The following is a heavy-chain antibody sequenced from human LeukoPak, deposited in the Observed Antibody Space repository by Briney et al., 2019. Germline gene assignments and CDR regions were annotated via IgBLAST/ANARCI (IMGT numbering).Heavy chain of an antibody. CDR2: IRYDGSNK. V-gene: IGHV3-30*02. D-gene: IGHD3-22*01. CDR3: AKDDYYDSSGYYWSEAFDI. CDR1: GFPFSSYG. Sequence: PGGSLSLSCAAPGFPFSSYGMHWVRQAPGKGLEGVAFIRYDGSNKYCADYVKGRFTISRDNSMNTLYLQMNSLRAEDTAVYYCAKDDYYDSSGYYWSEAFDIWGQGTMVTVSS. J-gene: IGHJ3*02.